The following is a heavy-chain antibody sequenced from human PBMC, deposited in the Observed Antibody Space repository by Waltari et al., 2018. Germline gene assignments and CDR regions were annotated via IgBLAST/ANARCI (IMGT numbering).Heavy chain of an antibody. V-gene: IGHV4-59*01. Sequence: QVQLQESGPGLVKPSETLSLTCTVSGGSISSYYWSWSRQPPGKDLEWIGYIYYSGSTNYNPSLKSRVTISVDTSKNQFSLKLSSVTAADTAVYYCARDSVYYDSSGYQRAFDYWGQGTLVTVSS. CDR3: ARDSVYYDSSGYQRAFDY. CDR1: GGSISSYY. CDR2: IYYSGST. D-gene: IGHD3-22*01. J-gene: IGHJ4*02.